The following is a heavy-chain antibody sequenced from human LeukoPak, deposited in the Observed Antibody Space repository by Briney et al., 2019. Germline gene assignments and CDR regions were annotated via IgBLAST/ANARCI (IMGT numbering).Heavy chain of an antibody. CDR2: IYNSGST. CDR3: ARENSNSWYLDY. Sequence: SETLSLTCTVSGFSISTYYWSWIRQPPGKGLEWIGYIYNSGSTNYNPSLKSRVTISVDTSKNQFSLKLSSVTAADTAVYYCARENSNSWYLDYWGQGTLVTVSS. J-gene: IGHJ4*02. CDR1: GFSISTYY. V-gene: IGHV4-59*01. D-gene: IGHD6-13*01.